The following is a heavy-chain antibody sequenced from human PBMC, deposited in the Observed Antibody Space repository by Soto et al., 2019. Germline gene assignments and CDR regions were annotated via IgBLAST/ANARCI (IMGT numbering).Heavy chain of an antibody. D-gene: IGHD3-3*01. V-gene: IGHV4-31*03. J-gene: IGHJ6*02. CDR3: ARDTGGFLEWLNTDYGMDV. CDR1: GGSISSGGYY. CDR2: IYYSGST. Sequence: SETVSLTCTVSGGSISSGGYYWSWIRQHPGKGPEWIGYIYYSGSTYYNPSLKSRVTISVDTSKNQFSLKLSSVTAADTAVYYCARDTGGFLEWLNTDYGMDVWGQGTTVTVSS.